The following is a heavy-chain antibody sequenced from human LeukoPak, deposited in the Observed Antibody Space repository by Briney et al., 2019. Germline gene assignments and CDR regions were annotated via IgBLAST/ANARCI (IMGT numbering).Heavy chain of an antibody. D-gene: IGHD3-3*01. V-gene: IGHV4-4*07. CDR2: IYTSGST. CDR3: ASSPDTIFGVDYYFDY. CDR1: GGSISSYY. Sequence: SETLSLTCTVSGGSISSYYWSWIRQPAGKGLEWIGRIYTSGSTNYNPSLKSRVTMSVDTSKNQFSLKLSSVTAAYTAVYYCASSPDTIFGVDYYFDYWGQGTLVTVSS. J-gene: IGHJ4*02.